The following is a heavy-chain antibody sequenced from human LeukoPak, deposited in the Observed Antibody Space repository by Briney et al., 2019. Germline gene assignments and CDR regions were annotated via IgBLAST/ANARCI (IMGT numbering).Heavy chain of an antibody. CDR3: AKQGDYDILTGRWFDP. J-gene: IGHJ5*02. CDR2: ISGSGGST. Sequence: GGSLRLSCSASGFTFSSYAMSWVRQAPGKGLEWVSAISGSGGSTYYADSVKGRFTISRDNSKNTLYLQMNSLRAEDTAVYYCAKQGDYDILTGRWFDPWGQGTLVTVSS. D-gene: IGHD3-9*01. CDR1: GFTFSSYA. V-gene: IGHV3-23*01.